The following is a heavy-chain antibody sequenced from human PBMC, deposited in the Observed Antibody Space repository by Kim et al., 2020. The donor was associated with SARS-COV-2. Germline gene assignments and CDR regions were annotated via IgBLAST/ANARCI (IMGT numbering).Heavy chain of an antibody. Sequence: GESLKISCKGSGYSFTSYWIGWVRQMPGKGLEWMGIIYPGDSDTRYSPSFQGQVTISADKSISTAYLQWSSLKASDTAMYYCARHPFSYYSSGWPRYGMDVWGQGTTVTVSS. CDR3: ARHPFSYYSSGWPRYGMDV. V-gene: IGHV5-51*01. CDR1: GYSFTSYW. D-gene: IGHD6-19*01. CDR2: IYPGDSDT. J-gene: IGHJ6*02.